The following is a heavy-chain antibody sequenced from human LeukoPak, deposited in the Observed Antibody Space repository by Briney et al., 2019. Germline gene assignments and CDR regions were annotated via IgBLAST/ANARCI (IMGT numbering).Heavy chain of an antibody. CDR1: EFTFSSYD. D-gene: IGHD6-19*01. CDR2: IWFDGSNK. Sequence: ERSLRLSCATSEFTFSSYDMHWVRQAPGKGLEWVAVIWFDGSNKYYADSVKGRFTISRDNSKNTLYLQMNSLRAEDTAVYYCARASIAVAGIPDYWGQGTLVTVSS. V-gene: IGHV3-33*01. CDR3: ARASIAVAGIPDY. J-gene: IGHJ4*02.